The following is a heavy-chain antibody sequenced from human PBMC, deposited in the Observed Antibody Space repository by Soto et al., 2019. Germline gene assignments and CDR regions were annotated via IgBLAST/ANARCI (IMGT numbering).Heavy chain of an antibody. J-gene: IGHJ4*02. CDR3: ARSYSGYDLAFDY. CDR1: GFTFSSYG. V-gene: IGHV3-33*01. CDR2: IWYDGSNK. D-gene: IGHD5-12*01. Sequence: GESLRLSCAASGFTFSSYGMHWVRQAPGKGLEWVAVIWYDGSNKYYADSVKGRFTISRDNSKNTLYLQMNSLRAEDTAVYYCARSYSGYDLAFDYWGQGTLVTVSS.